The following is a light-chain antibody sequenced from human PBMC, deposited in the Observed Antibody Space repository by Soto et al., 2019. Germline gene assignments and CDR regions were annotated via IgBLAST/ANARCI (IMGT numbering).Light chain of an antibody. Sequence: QSVLTQPRSVSLSPGQSVTISCTGTSSDVGGYNYVSWYQQHPGKAPKLMIYDVSKRPSGVPDRFSGSKSGNTASLTISGLQAEDEADYYCCSYAGSYTHYVFGTGTKVT. J-gene: IGLJ1*01. CDR3: CSYAGSYTHYV. CDR1: SSDVGGYNY. V-gene: IGLV2-11*01. CDR2: DVS.